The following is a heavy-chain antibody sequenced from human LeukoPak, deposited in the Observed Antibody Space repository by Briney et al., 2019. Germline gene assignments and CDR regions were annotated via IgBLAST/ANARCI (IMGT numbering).Heavy chain of an antibody. Sequence: KRGASLQISCQVSGSTFPSSWIAWVRQLPGKGLEWMGIIYPADSDTRYSPSFQGQVTISADKSISTAYLQWSSLKASDTAMYYCARLTGSYSYDAFDIWGQGTMVTVSS. D-gene: IGHD1-26*01. J-gene: IGHJ3*02. CDR2: IYPADSDT. CDR1: GSTFPSSW. CDR3: ARLTGSYSYDAFDI. V-gene: IGHV5-51*01.